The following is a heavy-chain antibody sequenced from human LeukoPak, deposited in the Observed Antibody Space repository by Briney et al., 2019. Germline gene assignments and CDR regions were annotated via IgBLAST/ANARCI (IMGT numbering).Heavy chain of an antibody. J-gene: IGHJ4*02. V-gene: IGHV4-39*01. CDR2: IYYSGST. Sequence: PSETLSLTCTVSGGSTSSGSYYWGWIRQPPGKGLEWIASIYYSGSTHYNPSLKSRVTISVDTSKNEFSLKLSSVTAADTAVYYCARNNTLMMYPRGGEDKGFDYWGQGTLVTVSS. CDR3: ARNNTLMMYPRGGEDKGFDY. CDR1: GGSTSSGSYY. D-gene: IGHD2-8*01.